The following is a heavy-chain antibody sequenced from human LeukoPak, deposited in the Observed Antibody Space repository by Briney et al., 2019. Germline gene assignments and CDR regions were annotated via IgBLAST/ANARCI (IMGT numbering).Heavy chain of an antibody. CDR2: ISGSGGST. Sequence: GGSLRLSCAASGFTFSSYAMSWVRQAPGKGLEWVSAISGSGGSTYYADSVKGRFTIPRDNSKNTLYLQMNSLRAEDTAVYYCAKDVSSISNPFDYWGQGTLVTVSS. J-gene: IGHJ4*02. CDR1: GFTFSSYA. D-gene: IGHD6-13*01. V-gene: IGHV3-23*01. CDR3: AKDVSSISNPFDY.